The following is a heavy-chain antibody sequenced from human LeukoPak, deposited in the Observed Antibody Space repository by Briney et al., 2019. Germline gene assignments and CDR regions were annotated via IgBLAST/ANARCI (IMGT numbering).Heavy chain of an antibody. CDR1: GDISTSDY. J-gene: IGHJ4*02. Sequence: ASVKVSCKTSGDISTSDYIHWVRQAPGQGLEWMGTINPSGGNTGYAQKFHGRVSMTRDTSTSTVYMDLSSLKSEDTAMYYCAREVVGTTIKNFDSWGQGTLVTVSS. D-gene: IGHD4-11*01. CDR2: INPSGGNT. CDR3: AREVVGTTIKNFDS. V-gene: IGHV1-46*01.